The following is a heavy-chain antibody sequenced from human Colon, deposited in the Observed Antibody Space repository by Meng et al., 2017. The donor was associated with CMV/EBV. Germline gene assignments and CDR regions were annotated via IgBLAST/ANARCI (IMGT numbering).Heavy chain of an antibody. CDR1: GFTFSRFG. J-gene: IGHJ4*02. CDR2: ISGSGNVI. Sequence: SCTASGFTFSRFGMSWARQAPGKGLEWVSHISGSGNVIYYAESMKGRFTISRDNAKNSLYLQMSNLRAEDTAVYYCASFDRNYYDSSGYPVGLGYWGQGTLVTVSS. V-gene: IGHV3-48*03. D-gene: IGHD3-22*01. CDR3: ASFDRNYYDSSGYPVGLGY.